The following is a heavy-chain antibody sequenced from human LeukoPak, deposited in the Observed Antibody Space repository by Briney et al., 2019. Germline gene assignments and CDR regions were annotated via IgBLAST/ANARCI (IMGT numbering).Heavy chain of an antibody. CDR1: GFTFSSYG. D-gene: IGHD4-17*01. CDR2: IRYDGSNK. CDR3: ARVDGGYFSPVDY. Sequence: GGSLRLSCAASGFTFSSYGMHWVRQAPGKGLEWVAFIRYDGSNKYYADSVKGRFTISRDNSKNTLYLQMNSLRAEDTAVYYCARVDGGYFSPVDYWGQGTLVTVSS. V-gene: IGHV3-30*02. J-gene: IGHJ4*02.